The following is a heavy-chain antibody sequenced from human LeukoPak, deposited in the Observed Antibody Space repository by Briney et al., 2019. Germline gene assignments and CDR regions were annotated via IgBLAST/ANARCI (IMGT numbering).Heavy chain of an antibody. CDR3: ARDQDRDGYAYSYFDY. CDR2: IIPIFGTA. J-gene: IGHJ4*02. D-gene: IGHD5-24*01. Sequence: ASVKVSCKASGGTLSSYAISWVRQAPGQGLEWMGGIIPIFGTANYAQKFQGRVTITADESTSTAYMELSSLRSEDTAVYYCARDQDRDGYAYSYFDYWGQGTLVTVSS. V-gene: IGHV1-69*13. CDR1: GGTLSSYA.